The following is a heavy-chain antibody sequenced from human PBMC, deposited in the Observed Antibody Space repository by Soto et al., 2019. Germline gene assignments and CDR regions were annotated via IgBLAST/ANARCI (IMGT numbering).Heavy chain of an antibody. V-gene: IGHV4-38-2*01. CDR3: ARGGGYDWRGIDY. Sequence: ASETLAPTFADSGFSLGSGYYRGWVREPPGKGLEWIGSIYHSGSTYYNPSLKSRVTISVDTSKNQFSLKLSSVTAADTAVYYCARGGGYDWRGIDYWGQGTLVTVSS. D-gene: IGHD5-12*01. J-gene: IGHJ4*02. CDR2: IYHSGST. CDR1: GFSLGSGYY.